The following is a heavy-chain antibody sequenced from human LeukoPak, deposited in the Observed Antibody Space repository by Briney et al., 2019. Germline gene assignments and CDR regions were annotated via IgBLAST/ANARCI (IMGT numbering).Heavy chain of an antibody. CDR1: GFTFSSYS. V-gene: IGHV3-21*01. J-gene: IGHJ4*02. CDR2: ISSSSSYI. CDR3: ARGYYYDSSGYTY. D-gene: IGHD3-22*01. Sequence: TGGSLRLSCAASGFTFSSYSMNWVRQAPGKGLEWVSSISSSSSYIYYADSVKGRFTIPRDNAKNSLYLQMNSLRAEGTAVYYCARGYYYDSSGYTYWGQGTLVTVSS.